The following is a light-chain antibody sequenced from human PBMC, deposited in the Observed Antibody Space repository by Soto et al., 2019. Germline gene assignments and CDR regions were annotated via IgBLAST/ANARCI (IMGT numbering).Light chain of an antibody. V-gene: IGLV2-23*01. CDR1: SSDVGSYNL. J-gene: IGLJ1*01. CDR2: EGS. Sequence: QSVLNQPASVSGSPGQSITIPCTGNSSDVGSYNLVSWYQQHPGKAPKLMIYEGSKRRSVCSNRFSGSTSGNTADLAISGLQAEDEADYYSCSHAGSCDDFGTGTKVTAL. CDR3: CSHAGSCDD.